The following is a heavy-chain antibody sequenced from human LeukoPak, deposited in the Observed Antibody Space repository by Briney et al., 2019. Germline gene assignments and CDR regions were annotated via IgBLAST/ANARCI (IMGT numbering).Heavy chain of an antibody. CDR1: GFTFSSYG. J-gene: IGHJ4*02. Sequence: GGSLRLSCAASGFTFSSYGIHWVRLAPGKGLEWVAVISDDGTRKYYADSVQGRFTISRDNSRNTLYLQMNSLKTEDTAVYYCTRLQLYDSSDDYWGQGTLVTVSS. D-gene: IGHD3-22*01. CDR2: ISDDGTRK. V-gene: IGHV3-30*03. CDR3: TRLQLYDSSDDY.